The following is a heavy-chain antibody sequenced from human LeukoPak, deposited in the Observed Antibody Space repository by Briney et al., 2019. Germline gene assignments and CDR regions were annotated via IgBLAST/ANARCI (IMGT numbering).Heavy chain of an antibody. CDR3: ARLRSIAAAVYYFDY. V-gene: IGHV4-4*07. J-gene: IGHJ4*02. CDR2: IYTSGST. CDR1: GGSISSYY. Sequence: SETLSLTCTVSGGSISSYYWSWIRQPAGKGMEWIGRIYTSGSTNYNPSLKSRVTISVDKSKNQFSLKLSSVTAADTAVYYCARLRSIAAAVYYFDYWGQGTLVTVSS. D-gene: IGHD6-6*01.